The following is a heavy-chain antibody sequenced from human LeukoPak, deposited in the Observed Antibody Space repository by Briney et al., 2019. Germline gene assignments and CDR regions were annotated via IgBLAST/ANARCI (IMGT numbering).Heavy chain of an antibody. Sequence: PGGSLRLSCAASGFTVSSNYMSWVRQAPGKGLEWVSAISASGGSTYYADSVKGRFTISRDNSKNTLYLQMNSLRAEDTAVYYCAKRTDPPGGFDIWGQGTMLTVSS. CDR3: AKRTDPPGGFDI. V-gene: IGHV3-23*01. CDR2: ISASGGST. CDR1: GFTVSSNY. D-gene: IGHD3/OR15-3a*01. J-gene: IGHJ3*02.